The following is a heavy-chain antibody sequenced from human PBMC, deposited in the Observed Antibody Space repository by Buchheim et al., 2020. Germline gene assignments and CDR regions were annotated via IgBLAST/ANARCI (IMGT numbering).Heavy chain of an antibody. V-gene: IGHV4-39*07. CDR1: GGSTGSSSYY. D-gene: IGHD1-26*01. J-gene: IGHJ6*02. CDR2: IYYTGST. CDR3: ARPASTKTYAMDV. Sequence: QLQLQESGPGLVKPSETLSPTCSVPGGSTGSSSYYWVWIRQPPGKGLEWIGRIYYTGSTDYHPSLNSRATISVDRSKNQFSLNLSSVTAADTAVYYCARPASTKTYAMDVWGQGTT.